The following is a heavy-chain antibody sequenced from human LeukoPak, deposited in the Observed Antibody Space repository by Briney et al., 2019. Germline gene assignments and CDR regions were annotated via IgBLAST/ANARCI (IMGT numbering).Heavy chain of an antibody. V-gene: IGHV4-34*01. CDR3: ARSAPSIAARHGAFDI. J-gene: IGHJ3*02. CDR1: GGSFSGYY. CDR2: INHSGST. D-gene: IGHD6-6*01. Sequence: SETLSLTCAVYGGSFSGYYWSWIRQPPGKGLEWIGEINHSGSTNYNPSLKSRVTISVDTSKNQFSLKLCSVTAADTAVYYCARSAPSIAARHGAFDIWGQGTMVTVSS.